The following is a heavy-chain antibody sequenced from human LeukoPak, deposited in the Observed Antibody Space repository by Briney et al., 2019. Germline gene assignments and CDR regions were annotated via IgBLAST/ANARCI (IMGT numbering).Heavy chain of an antibody. CDR3: ARVLSSGWYGAFDI. CDR1: GVSISSYY. V-gene: IGHV4-59*01. CDR2: IYYSGST. D-gene: IGHD6-19*01. Sequence: SETLSLTCTVSGVSISSYYWSWIRQPPGKGLEWIGYIYYSGSTNYNPSLKSRVTISVDTSKNQFSLKLSSVTAADTAVYYCARVLSSGWYGAFDIWGQGTMVTVSS. J-gene: IGHJ3*02.